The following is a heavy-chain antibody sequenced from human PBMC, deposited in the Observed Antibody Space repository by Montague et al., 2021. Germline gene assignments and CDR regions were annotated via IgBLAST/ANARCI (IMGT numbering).Heavy chain of an antibody. V-gene: IGHV4-39*01. Sequence: ETLSLTRTVSGGSISRSSYYWGWIHRPPGKGLEWIGSIYSSESTYYNPSLKSRVTISADTSKNQFSLKLSSVTAADTAVYYCTRPGGYCTNDTCYFWFAPWGQGILVTVSS. CDR2: IYSSEST. CDR3: TRPGGYCTNDTCYFWFAP. J-gene: IGHJ5*02. CDR1: GGSISRSSYY. D-gene: IGHD2-8*01.